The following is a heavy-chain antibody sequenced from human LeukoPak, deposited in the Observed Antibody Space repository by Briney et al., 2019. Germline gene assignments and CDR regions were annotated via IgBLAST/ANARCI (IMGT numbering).Heavy chain of an antibody. CDR2: IYPGDSDT. CDR1: VYSFTSYW. CDR3: ATSFLGELPSFDY. Sequence: GESLKISCKGFVYSFTSYWIGWVRQMPGKGLEWMGIIYPGDSDTRYSPSFQGQVTISADKSISTAYLQWSSLKASDTAMYYCATSFLGELPSFDYWGQGTLVTVSS. D-gene: IGHD3-16*02. V-gene: IGHV5-51*01. J-gene: IGHJ4*02.